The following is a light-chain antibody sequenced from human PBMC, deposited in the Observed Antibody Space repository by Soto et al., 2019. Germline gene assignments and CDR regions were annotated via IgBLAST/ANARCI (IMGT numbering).Light chain of an antibody. CDR2: GAS. Sequence: EIVLTQSPGTLSLSPGERATLSCRASQSVRNSYLAWYQQKPGQAPRLLIYGASGRATGIPDRFSGSGSGPDFTLTISRLEPEDFAVYYCQQYGSSHYTFGQGTKLEI. J-gene: IGKJ2*01. CDR3: QQYGSSHYT. V-gene: IGKV3-20*01. CDR1: QSVRNSY.